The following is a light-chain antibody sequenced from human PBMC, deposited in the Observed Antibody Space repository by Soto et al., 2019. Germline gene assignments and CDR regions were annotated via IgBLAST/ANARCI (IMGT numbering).Light chain of an antibody. CDR2: DVS. CDR3: SSYTSSSTSYV. V-gene: IGLV2-14*01. CDR1: SSDVGGYNY. Sequence: QSVLTQPASVSGSPGQSITISCTGTSSDVGGYNYVSWYQQHPGKAPKLMIYDVSNRPSGVSNRFSGSKSGDTAFLTISGLQAEDEADYYCSSYTSSSTSYVFGTGTKVTVL. J-gene: IGLJ1*01.